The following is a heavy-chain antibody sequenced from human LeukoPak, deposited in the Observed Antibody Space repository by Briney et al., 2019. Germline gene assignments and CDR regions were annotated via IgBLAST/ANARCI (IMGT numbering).Heavy chain of an antibody. Sequence: SETLSLTCTVSGGSISSYYWSWIRQPPGKGLEWIGYIYYSGSTNYNPSLKSRVTISVDTSKNQFSLQLNSVTPDDTAVYYCARDRYGGGNSEGGFGYWGQGTLVTVSS. J-gene: IGHJ4*02. D-gene: IGHD4-23*01. CDR1: GGSISSYY. CDR3: ARDRYGGGNSEGGFGY. CDR2: IYYSGST. V-gene: IGHV4-59*12.